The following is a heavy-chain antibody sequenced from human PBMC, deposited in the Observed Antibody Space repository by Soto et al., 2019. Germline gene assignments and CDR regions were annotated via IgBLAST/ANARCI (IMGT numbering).Heavy chain of an antibody. D-gene: IGHD3-3*01. Sequence: SETLSLTCAVSGYSISSGYYWGWIRQPPGKGLEWIGSIYHSGSTYYNPSLKSRVTISVDTSKNQFSLKLSSVTAADTAVYYCARYQTDYDFWSGYYNLWGQGTQVTVSS. CDR1: GYSISSGYY. V-gene: IGHV4-38-2*01. J-gene: IGHJ5*02. CDR3: ARYQTDYDFWSGYYNL. CDR2: IYHSGST.